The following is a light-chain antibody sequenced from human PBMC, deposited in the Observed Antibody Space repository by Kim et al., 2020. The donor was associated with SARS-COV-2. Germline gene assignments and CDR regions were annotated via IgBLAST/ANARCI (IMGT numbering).Light chain of an antibody. CDR3: QQYGSSPKLT. CDR2: GAS. V-gene: IGKV3-20*01. J-gene: IGKJ4*01. Sequence: EIVLTQSPGTLSLSPGERATLSCRASQSVSSSYLAWYEQKPGQAPRLLIYGASSRATGIPDRFSVSGSGTDFTLTISRLEPEDFAVYYCQQYGSSPKLTFGGGNKADIK. CDR1: QSVSSSY.